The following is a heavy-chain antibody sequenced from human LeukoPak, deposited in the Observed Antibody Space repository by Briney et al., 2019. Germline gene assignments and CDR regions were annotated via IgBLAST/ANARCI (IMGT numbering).Heavy chain of an antibody. CDR3: ARLSTVTTSFDY. V-gene: IGHV4-4*07. Sequence: PSETLSLTCTVSGGSISSYYWSWIRQPAGKGLEWIGRIYTSGTTHYNPSLKSRVAMSADTSKNQFSLKLSSVTAADTAVYYCARLSTVTTSFDYWGQGTLVTVSS. J-gene: IGHJ4*02. D-gene: IGHD4-17*01. CDR1: GGSISSYY. CDR2: IYTSGTT.